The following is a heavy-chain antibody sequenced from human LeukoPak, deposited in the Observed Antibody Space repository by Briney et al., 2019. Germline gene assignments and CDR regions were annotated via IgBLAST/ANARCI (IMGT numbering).Heavy chain of an antibody. CDR3: AKIAEAVSSNYYFDY. V-gene: IGHV3-23*01. CDR1: GFTFSSYA. J-gene: IGHJ4*02. CDR2: ISGSGGST. Sequence: GGSLRLSCAASGFTFSSYAMSWVRQAPGKGLEWVSAISGSGGSTHYADSVKGRFTISRDNSKNTLYLQMNSLRAEDTAVYYCAKIAEAVSSNYYFDYWGQGTLVTVSS. D-gene: IGHD2-21*01.